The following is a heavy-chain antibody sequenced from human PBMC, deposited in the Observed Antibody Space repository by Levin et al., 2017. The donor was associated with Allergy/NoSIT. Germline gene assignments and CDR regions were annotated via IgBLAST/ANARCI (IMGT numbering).Heavy chain of an antibody. Sequence: SGPTLVKPTQTLTVTCTFSGFSLSSSGVGVGWIRQSPGKPPEWLGIIYWDDDKHYSPSLQSRLTITKDTSKNQVVLTMTNMDPVDTATYYCAHRRPGGGSGSYWFDPWGQGTLVTVSS. CDR3: AHRRPGGGSGSYWFDP. D-gene: IGHD3-10*01. CDR1: GFSLSSSGVG. J-gene: IGHJ5*02. V-gene: IGHV2-5*02. CDR2: IYWDDDK.